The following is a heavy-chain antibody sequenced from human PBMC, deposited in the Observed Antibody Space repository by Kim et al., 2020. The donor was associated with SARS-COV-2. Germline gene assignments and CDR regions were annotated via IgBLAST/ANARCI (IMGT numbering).Heavy chain of an antibody. V-gene: IGHV3-9*01. CDR1: GFTFDHFA. CDR2: ISWNGIDT. CDR3: ARYGDY. J-gene: IGHJ4*02. Sequence: GGSLRLSCAASGFTFDHFAMHWVRQAPGKGLEWVSGISWNGIDTVYADSVKGRFTISRESAKNSVYLQMNSLTIEDTAFYYCARYGDYWGQGTLVTVSS.